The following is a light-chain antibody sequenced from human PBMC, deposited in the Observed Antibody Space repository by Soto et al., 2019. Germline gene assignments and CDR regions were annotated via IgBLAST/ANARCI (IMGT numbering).Light chain of an antibody. CDR1: KSVSSSY. CDR2: GAS. CDR3: QQYGSSPGCT. Sequence: EIGLTQSPGTLSLSPGEIATLSCRAIKSVSSSYLAWYQQKPGQAPRLLIYGASSRATGIPDRFSGSVSGTDFTLTIRRLEPEDFAVYYCQQYGSSPGCTFGQGTKLEIK. J-gene: IGKJ2*02. V-gene: IGKV3-20*01.